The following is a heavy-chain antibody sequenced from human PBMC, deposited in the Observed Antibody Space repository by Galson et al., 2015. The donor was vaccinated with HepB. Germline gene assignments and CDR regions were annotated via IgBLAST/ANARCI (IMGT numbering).Heavy chain of an antibody. CDR1: GLTFSSYG. CDR2: IWYDGSNK. V-gene: IGHV3-33*01. CDR3: ARGAYFDWLKAFDI. D-gene: IGHD3-9*01. J-gene: IGHJ3*02. Sequence: SLRLSCAASGLTFSSYGMHWVRQAPGKGLEWVAVIWYDGSNKYYADSVKGRFTISRDNSKNTLYLQMNSLRAEDTAVYYCARGAYFDWLKAFDIWGQGTMVTVSS.